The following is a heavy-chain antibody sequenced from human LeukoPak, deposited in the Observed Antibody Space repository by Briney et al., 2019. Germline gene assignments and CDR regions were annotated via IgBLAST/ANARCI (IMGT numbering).Heavy chain of an antibody. V-gene: IGHV4-4*02. Sequence: SGTLSLTCAVSGDSISSSNWWSWVRQPPGKGLEWIGEIYHSGSSKYNPSLKSRVTISVDTSKNQISLNLNSVTAADTAVYYCARVGGGLVTPFDIWGQGTMVTVSS. CDR2: IYHSGSS. J-gene: IGHJ3*02. CDR3: ARVGGGLVTPFDI. CDR1: GDSISSSNW. D-gene: IGHD3/OR15-3a*01.